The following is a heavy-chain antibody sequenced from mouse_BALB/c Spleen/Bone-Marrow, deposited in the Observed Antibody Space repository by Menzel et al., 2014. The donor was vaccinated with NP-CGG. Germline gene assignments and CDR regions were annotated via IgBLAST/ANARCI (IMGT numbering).Heavy chain of an antibody. V-gene: IGHV4-1*02. CDR1: GFDFXRYW. CDR3: ARLSYYGRFAY. J-gene: IGHJ3*01. Sequence: VQVVESGGGLVQPGGSLKLSCAASGFDFXRYWMSWVRQAPGKGLEWIGEINPDSSTINYTPSRKDKFIISRDNAKNTLYLQMSEVRSEDTALCYCARLSYYGRFAYWGQGTLVTVSA. D-gene: IGHD1-1*01. CDR2: INPDSSTI.